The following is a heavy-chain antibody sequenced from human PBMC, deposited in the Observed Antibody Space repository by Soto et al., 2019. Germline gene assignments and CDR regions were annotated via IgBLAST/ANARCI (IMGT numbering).Heavy chain of an antibody. J-gene: IGHJ4*02. V-gene: IGHV4-4*07. CDR3: ARACSSNNCYDVFDY. Sequence: PSETLSITCTVSGGSISSYYWSWIRQPAGKGLEWIGRIYTSGSTNYNPSLKSRVTMSVDTSKNQFSLKLSSVTAADTAVYYCARACSSNNCYDVFDYWGQGTLVTVSS. D-gene: IGHD2-2*01. CDR2: IYTSGST. CDR1: GGSISSYY.